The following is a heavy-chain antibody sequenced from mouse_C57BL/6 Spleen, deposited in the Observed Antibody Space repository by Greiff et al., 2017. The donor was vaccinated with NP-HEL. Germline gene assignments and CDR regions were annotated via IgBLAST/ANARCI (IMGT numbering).Heavy chain of an antibody. Sequence: QVQLQQPGAELVKPGASVKLSCKASGYTFTSYWMQWVKQRPGQGLEWIGEIDPSDSYTNYNQKFKGKATLTVDTSSSTAYMQLSSLTSEDSAVYYCARWFPMYYAMDYWGQGTSVTVSS. J-gene: IGHJ4*01. D-gene: IGHD2-2*01. CDR2: IDPSDSYT. CDR3: ARWFPMYYAMDY. CDR1: GYTFTSYW. V-gene: IGHV1-50*01.